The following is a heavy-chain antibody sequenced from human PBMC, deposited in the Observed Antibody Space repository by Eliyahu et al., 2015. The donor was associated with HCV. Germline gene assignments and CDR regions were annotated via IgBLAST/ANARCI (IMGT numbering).Heavy chain of an antibody. CDR2: IHYSGST. V-gene: IGHV4-59*01. CDR3: ASGGGGIAVAGTGGWFDP. J-gene: IGHJ5*02. Sequence: QVQLQESGPGLVKPSETLSLTCSVPGGSIAXSXWSWIRXPPGKGLEWIGYIHYSGSTHYNPSLKSRVTISLDTSKNQFXLNLTSVTAADTAVYYCASGGGGIAVAGTGGWFDPWGQGTLVTVSS. CDR1: GGSIAXSX. D-gene: IGHD6-19*01.